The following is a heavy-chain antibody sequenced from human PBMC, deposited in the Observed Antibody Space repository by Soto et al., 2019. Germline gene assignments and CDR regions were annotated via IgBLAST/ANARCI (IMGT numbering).Heavy chain of an antibody. CDR3: ARDGYCSGGSCYSVPVFDY. Sequence: QVQLVESGGGVVQPGRSLRLSCAASGFTFSSYGMHWVRQAPGKGLEWVAVIWYDGSNKYYADSVKGRFTISRDNSKNTLYLQMNSLRAEDTAVYYCARDGYCSGGSCYSVPVFDYWGQGTLVTVSS. V-gene: IGHV3-33*01. CDR2: IWYDGSNK. CDR1: GFTFSSYG. J-gene: IGHJ4*02. D-gene: IGHD2-15*01.